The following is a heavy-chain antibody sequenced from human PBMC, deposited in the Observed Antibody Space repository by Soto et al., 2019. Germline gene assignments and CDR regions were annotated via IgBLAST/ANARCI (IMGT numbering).Heavy chain of an antibody. Sequence: GGSLRLSCAASGFTFSIYAMSWVRQAPGKGLEWVSAISGSGGSTYYADSVKGRFTISRDNSKNTLYLQMNSLRAEDTAVYYCAKGHYDFWSGYYTIHFDYWGQGTLVTVSS. CDR1: GFTFSIYA. J-gene: IGHJ4*02. CDR3: AKGHYDFWSGYYTIHFDY. CDR2: ISGSGGST. D-gene: IGHD3-3*01. V-gene: IGHV3-23*01.